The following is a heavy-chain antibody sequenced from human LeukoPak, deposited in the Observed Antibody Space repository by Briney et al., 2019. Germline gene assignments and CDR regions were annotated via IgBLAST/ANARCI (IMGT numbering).Heavy chain of an antibody. D-gene: IGHD3-10*01. J-gene: IGHJ4*02. CDR1: GGSISSYY. Sequence: SETLSLTCTVSGGSISSYYWSWIRQPPGKGLEWIGYIYYSGSTNYNPSLKSRVTISVDTSKNQFSLKLSSVTAADTAVYYCARAPGGVREADILLVDYWGQGTLVTVSS. CDR2: IYYSGST. CDR3: ARAPGGVREADILLVDY. V-gene: IGHV4-59*01.